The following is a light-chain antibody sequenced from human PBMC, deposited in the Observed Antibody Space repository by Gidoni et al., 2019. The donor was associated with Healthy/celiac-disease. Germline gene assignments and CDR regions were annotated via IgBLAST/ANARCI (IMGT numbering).Light chain of an antibody. CDR1: QSVSSSY. CDR2: GAS. V-gene: IGKV3-20*01. J-gene: IGKJ2*01. Sequence: IVLTQSPATLSLSPGERATPSCRASQSVSSSYLAWYQQKPGQAPRLLIYGASSRATGIPDRFSGSGSGTDFTLTISRLEPEDFAVYYCQQYGSSPRGYTFXQXTKLEIK. CDR3: QQYGSSPRGYT.